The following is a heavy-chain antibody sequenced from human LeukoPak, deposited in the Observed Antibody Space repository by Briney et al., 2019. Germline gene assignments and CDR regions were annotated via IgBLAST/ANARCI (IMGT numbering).Heavy chain of an antibody. V-gene: IGHV4-61*09. CDR3: ARGGPYCSSGGCYSRTSNWFDP. D-gene: IGHD2-15*01. J-gene: IGHJ5*02. CDR1: GGSISSGSYY. CDR2: IYTSGSA. Sequence: PSETLSLTCTVSGGSISSGSYYWSWIRQPAGKGLKWIGHIYTSGSANYNPSLKSRVTISVDTSKNQFSLKLSSVTATDTAVYYCARGGPYCSSGGCYSRTSNWFDPWGQGTLVTVSS.